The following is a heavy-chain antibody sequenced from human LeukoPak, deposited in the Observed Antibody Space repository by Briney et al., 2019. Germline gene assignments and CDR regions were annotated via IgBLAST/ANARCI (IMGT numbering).Heavy chain of an antibody. CDR3: ARGPIAAAGHFDY. D-gene: IGHD6-13*01. Sequence: SETLSLTCAVYGGSFSGYYWSWIRQPPGKGLEWIGEINHSGSTNYNPSLKSRVTTSADTSKNQFSLKLSSVTAADTAVYYCARGPIAAAGHFDYWGQGTLVTVSS. CDR2: INHSGST. J-gene: IGHJ4*02. V-gene: IGHV4-34*01. CDR1: GGSFSGYY.